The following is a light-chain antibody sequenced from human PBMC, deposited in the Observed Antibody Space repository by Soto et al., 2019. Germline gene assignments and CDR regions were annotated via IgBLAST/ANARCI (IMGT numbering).Light chain of an antibody. CDR2: GGS. V-gene: IGKV3-20*01. J-gene: IGKJ2*01. CDR1: QSVRSSY. CDR3: PQDDWSPMYT. Sequence: VLTQSPGTLSLSPGERATLSCRASQSVRSSYLAWYQQKPGQAPRLLIYGGSNRATGIPDRFSGSGSGTDFTLTISRLEPEDSAVYFCPQDDWSPMYTFGQGTKLEIK.